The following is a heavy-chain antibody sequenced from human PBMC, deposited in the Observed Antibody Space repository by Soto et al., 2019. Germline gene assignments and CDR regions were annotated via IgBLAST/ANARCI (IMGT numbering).Heavy chain of an antibody. Sequence: EVQLVESGGGLVQPGGSLRLSCAASGFTFSSYWMSWVRQAPGKGLEWVANIKQDGSEKYYVDSVKGRFTISRDNAKNSLYLQMNSLRAEDTAVYYCARDRVVTASPWRYWGQGTLVTVSS. J-gene: IGHJ4*02. V-gene: IGHV3-7*01. D-gene: IGHD2-21*02. CDR3: ARDRVVTASPWRY. CDR2: IKQDGSEK. CDR1: GFTFSSYW.